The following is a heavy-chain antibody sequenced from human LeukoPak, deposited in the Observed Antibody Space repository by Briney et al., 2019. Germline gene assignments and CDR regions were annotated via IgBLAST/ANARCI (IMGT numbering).Heavy chain of an antibody. V-gene: IGHV3-30*02. J-gene: IGHJ4*02. CDR1: GFTFSSYS. CDR3: VKVDT. CDR2: IRNDGNKK. Sequence: GGTLRLSCAASGFTFSSYSMNWVRQAPGKGLDWVAFIRNDGNKKNYAASVKGRFTISRDNSRNTMYLQMDSLSAEDTAVYYCVKVDTWGQGTLVTVSS. D-gene: IGHD3-22*01.